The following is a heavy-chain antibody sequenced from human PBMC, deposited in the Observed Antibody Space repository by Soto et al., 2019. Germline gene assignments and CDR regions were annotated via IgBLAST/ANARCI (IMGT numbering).Heavy chain of an antibody. J-gene: IGHJ6*03. Sequence: PSETLSLTCTVSGGSISSGVYHWSWIRQHPVKGLEWIGYISYTGSTYYSPSLKSRVAISIDTSKDQFSLKLSSVTAADTAIYYCARAEHARLGGPFSHYMDVWGKGTTVTVSS. CDR1: GGSISSGVYH. V-gene: IGHV4-31*03. CDR3: ARAEHARLGGPFSHYMDV. CDR2: ISYTGST. D-gene: IGHD2-15*01.